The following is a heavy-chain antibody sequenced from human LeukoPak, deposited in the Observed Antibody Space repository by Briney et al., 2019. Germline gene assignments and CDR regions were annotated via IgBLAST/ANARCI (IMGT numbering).Heavy chain of an antibody. Sequence: SETLSLTCTVSGGSISSSSYYWGWIRQPPGKGLEWIGSIYYTRSTYYNSSLKSRVTISVDTSKNQFSLKLTSVTAADTAVYYCARGVTMIVVVIHDWYFDLWGRGTLVTVSS. V-gene: IGHV4-39*01. D-gene: IGHD3-22*01. CDR1: GGSISSSSYY. J-gene: IGHJ2*01. CDR3: ARGVTMIVVVIHDWYFDL. CDR2: IYYTRST.